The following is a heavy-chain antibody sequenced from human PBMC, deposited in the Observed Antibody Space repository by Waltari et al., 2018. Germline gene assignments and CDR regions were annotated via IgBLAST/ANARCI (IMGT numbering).Heavy chain of an antibody. V-gene: IGHV3-7*01. CDR1: GFTFRPYS. J-gene: IGHJ4*02. Sequence: VPLVESGVGLLPPGWLLSSSCAPSGFTFRPYSMNWVRPAPGKGLEWVANINQDGSEEYYVDSVKGRFTISRDNAKNSLYLQMNSLRGEDTAVYYCARDKVEGATKFDYWGQGTLVTVSS. CDR3: ARDKVEGATKFDY. D-gene: IGHD1-26*01. CDR2: INQDGSEE.